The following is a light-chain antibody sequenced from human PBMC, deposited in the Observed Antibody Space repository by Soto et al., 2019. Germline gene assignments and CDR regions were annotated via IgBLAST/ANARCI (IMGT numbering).Light chain of an antibody. CDR3: QQYNNWPPLWS. V-gene: IGKV3-15*01. Sequence: EIVMTQSPATLSVSPGERATLSCRASQSVSSNLAWYQQNPGQAPRLLIYGASTRATGIPARFSGSGSGTEFTLTISSLQSEDFAVYYCQQYNNWPPLWSFGQGTKVEIK. CDR2: GAS. J-gene: IGKJ1*01. CDR1: QSVSSN.